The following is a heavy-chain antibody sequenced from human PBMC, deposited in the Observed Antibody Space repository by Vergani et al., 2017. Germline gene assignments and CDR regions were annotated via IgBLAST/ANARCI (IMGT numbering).Heavy chain of an antibody. CDR1: GFTFSSYS. CDR2: ISSSSSYI. CDR3: AKVGGYSSGWRCY. V-gene: IGHV3-21*04. J-gene: IGHJ4*02. D-gene: IGHD6-19*01. Sequence: EVQLVESGGGLVKPGGSLRLSCAASGFTFSSYSMNWVRQAPGKGLEWVSSISSSSSYIYYADSVKGRFTISRDNAKNSLYLQMNSLRAEDTAVYYCAKVGGYSSGWRCYWGQGTLVTVSS.